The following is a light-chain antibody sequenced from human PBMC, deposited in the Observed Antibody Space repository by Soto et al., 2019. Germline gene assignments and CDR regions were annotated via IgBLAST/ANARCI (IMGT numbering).Light chain of an antibody. Sequence: EIVMTQSPVTLSVSPGEGVTLSCRASQSVYSNLAWYQQKPGQAPRLLIYDASARAPAIPARFSGSGSGTDFTLTVSRLQSEDFAVYYCQQYTNWPRTFGGGTRVEIK. CDR2: DAS. CDR1: QSVYSN. J-gene: IGKJ4*01. V-gene: IGKV3-15*01. CDR3: QQYTNWPRT.